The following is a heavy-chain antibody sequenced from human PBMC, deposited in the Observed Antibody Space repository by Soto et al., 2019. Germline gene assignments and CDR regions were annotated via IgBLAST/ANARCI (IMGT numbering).Heavy chain of an antibody. CDR1: GCSFRSYY. J-gene: IGHJ5*02. Sequence: SETLSLTCTVSGCSFRSYYWSWVRQPPGKGLEWIGHFYYSGSTKYDPSLESRVTISVDTSKNQFSLKLASVTAADTAVYYCARLPPRSSDATANWYDPWGQGTLVTVPS. V-gene: IGHV4-59*08. CDR3: ARLPPRSSDATANWYDP. D-gene: IGHD3-10*01. CDR2: FYYSGST.